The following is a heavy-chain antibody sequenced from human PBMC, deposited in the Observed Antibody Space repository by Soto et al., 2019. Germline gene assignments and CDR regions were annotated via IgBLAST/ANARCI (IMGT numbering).Heavy chain of an antibody. V-gene: IGHV3-23*01. J-gene: IGHJ3*02. Sequence: GGSLRLSCAASGLTFSSYAMSWVRQAPGKGLEWVSAISGSGGSTYYADSVKGRFTISRDNSKNTLYLQMNSLRAEDTAVYYCAKLDVTMIVVVSAAFDIWGQGTMVTVSS. D-gene: IGHD3-22*01. CDR1: GLTFSSYA. CDR3: AKLDVTMIVVVSAAFDI. CDR2: ISGSGGST.